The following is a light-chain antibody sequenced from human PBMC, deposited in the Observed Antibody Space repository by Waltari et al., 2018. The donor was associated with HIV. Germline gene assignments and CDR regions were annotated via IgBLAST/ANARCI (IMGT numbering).Light chain of an antibody. CDR3: QQSYSIPRT. CDR1: QSVSSY. V-gene: IGKV1-39*01. CDR2: AAS. J-gene: IGKJ2*01. Sequence: DIQMTQSPSSLSASIGDRVTITCRASQSVSSYLNWYQQKPGRAPKFLIYAASSLQSGVPSRFSGRGSGTEFTLTISSLQPEDFATYYCQQSYSIPRTFGQWTKLEIK.